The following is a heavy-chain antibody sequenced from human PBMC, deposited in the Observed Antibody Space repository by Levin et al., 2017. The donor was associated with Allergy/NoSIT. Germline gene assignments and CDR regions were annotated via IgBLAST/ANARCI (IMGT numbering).Heavy chain of an antibody. Sequence: SETLSLTCTVSGGSISSGDYYWSWIRQPPGKGLEWIGYIYYSGSTYYNPSLKSRVTISVDTSKNQFSLKLSSVTAADTAVYYCARGRRWGGWYGGLYFDYWGQGTLVTVSS. CDR1: GGSISSGDYY. J-gene: IGHJ4*02. V-gene: IGHV4-30-4*01. CDR2: IYYSGST. CDR3: ARGRRWGGWYGGLYFDY. D-gene: IGHD6-19*01.